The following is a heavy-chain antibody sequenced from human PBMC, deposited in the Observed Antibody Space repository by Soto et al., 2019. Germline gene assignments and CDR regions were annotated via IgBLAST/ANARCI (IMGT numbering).Heavy chain of an antibody. CDR3: ARHGGSNHWFDP. CDR1: GYSFTSYW. Sequence: PGESLKISCKGSGYSFTSYWISWVRQMPGKGLEWMGRIDPSDSYTNYSPSFQGHVTISADKSISTAYLQWSSLKASDTAMYYCARHGGSNHWFDPWGQGTLVTVSS. V-gene: IGHV5-10-1*01. D-gene: IGHD1-26*01. J-gene: IGHJ5*02. CDR2: IDPSDSYT.